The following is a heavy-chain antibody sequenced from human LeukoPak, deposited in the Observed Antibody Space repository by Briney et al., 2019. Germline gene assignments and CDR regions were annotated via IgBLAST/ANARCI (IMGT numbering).Heavy chain of an antibody. D-gene: IGHD4-17*01. CDR1: VYTFTGYF. J-gene: IGHJ3*02. CDR2: INPHTGGT. Sequence: ASVKVSSMTSVYTFTGYFIHWGRHAPGQGGGWMSWINPHTGGTNYAQKFQGRVTMTRDTSISTAYMELSSLRFDDTAVYYCARDPINGKADAFDIWGQGTVVTVSS. V-gene: IGHV1-2*02. CDR3: ARDPINGKADAFDI.